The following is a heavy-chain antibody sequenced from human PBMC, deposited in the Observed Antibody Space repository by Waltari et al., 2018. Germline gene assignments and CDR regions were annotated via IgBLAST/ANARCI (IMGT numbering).Heavy chain of an antibody. D-gene: IGHD2-2*01. CDR1: GSTFPRYA. Sequence: QVQLVQSGSELKKPGASVKVSCKASGSTFPRYAIHWVRQAPGQGLELMGWINTNTGNPTYVQGFTGRFVFSLDTSVSTAYLQISNLKAEDTAIYYCAREVVPAATIVVNWFDPWGQGTLVTVSS. J-gene: IGHJ5*02. CDR2: INTNTGNP. V-gene: IGHV7-4-1*02. CDR3: AREVVPAATIVVNWFDP.